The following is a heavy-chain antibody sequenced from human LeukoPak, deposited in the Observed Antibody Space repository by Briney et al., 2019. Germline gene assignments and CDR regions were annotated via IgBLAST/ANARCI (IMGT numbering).Heavy chain of an antibody. CDR2: IVTIFGTA. D-gene: IGHD6-19*01. Sequence: GASGKVSCKASGGTFSSYAISWVRQAPRQGLKWMGGIVTIFGTANYAQKCQGRVTITADDSTSTAYMELSSLRSEDTAVYYCARDSGMAVAGTPTGTDYFDYWGQGTLVTVSS. J-gene: IGHJ4*02. CDR3: ARDSGMAVAGTPTGTDYFDY. CDR1: GGTFSSYA. V-gene: IGHV1-69*13.